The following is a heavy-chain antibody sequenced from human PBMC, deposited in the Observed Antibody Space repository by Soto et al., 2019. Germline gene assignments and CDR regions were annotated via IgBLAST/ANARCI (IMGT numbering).Heavy chain of an antibody. CDR1: GGSISSGGYY. V-gene: IGHV4-31*02. CDR2: IYYSGST. Sequence: LCGGSISSGGYYWSWIRQHPGKGLEWIGYIYYSGSTYYNPSLKSRVTISVDTSKNQFSLKLSSVTAADTAVYCCARERHYDFWSGSPGPWGQGTLVTVSS. CDR3: ARERHYDFWSGSPGP. J-gene: IGHJ5*02. D-gene: IGHD3-3*01.